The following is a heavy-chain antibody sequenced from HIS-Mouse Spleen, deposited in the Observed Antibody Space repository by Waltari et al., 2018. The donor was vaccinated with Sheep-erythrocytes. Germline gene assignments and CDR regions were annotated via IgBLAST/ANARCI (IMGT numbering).Heavy chain of an antibody. Sequence: QVQLQQWGAGLLKPSETLSLTCAVYGGSFSGYYWSWIRQPPGKGLEWIGEIKHSGRTNYNPSLKSRVTISVDTSKNQFSLKLSSVTAADTAVYYCALSVDLAGAFDIWGQGTMVTVSS. V-gene: IGHV4-34*01. J-gene: IGHJ3*02. CDR3: ALSVDLAGAFDI. D-gene: IGHD6-19*01. CDR2: IKHSGRT. CDR1: GGSFSGYY.